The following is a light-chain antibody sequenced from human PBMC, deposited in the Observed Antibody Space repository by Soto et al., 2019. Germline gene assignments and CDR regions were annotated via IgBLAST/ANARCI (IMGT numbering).Light chain of an antibody. CDR1: QSVSSY. CDR3: QQRSNWRRT. V-gene: IGKV3-11*01. Sequence: EIVLTQSPATLALSPWERATLSCRASQSVSSYLAWYQQKPGQAPRLLIYDASNRATGIPARFSGSGSGTDFTLTISSLEPEDFAVYYCQQRSNWRRTFGQGTKVDIK. CDR2: DAS. J-gene: IGKJ1*01.